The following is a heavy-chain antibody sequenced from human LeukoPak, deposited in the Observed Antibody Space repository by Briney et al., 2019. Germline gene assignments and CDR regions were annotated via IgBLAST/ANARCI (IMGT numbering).Heavy chain of an antibody. D-gene: IGHD6-13*01. V-gene: IGHV1-69*04. Sequence: GASVKVSCKASGGTFSSYAISWVRQAPGQGLEWMGRIIPILGIANYAQKFQGRVTITADKSTSTAYMELSSLRSEDTAVYYCARAGAEQQLVRRRYYYYGMDVWGQGTTVTVSS. CDR1: GGTFSSYA. CDR2: IIPILGIA. CDR3: ARAGAEQQLVRRRYYYYGMDV. J-gene: IGHJ6*02.